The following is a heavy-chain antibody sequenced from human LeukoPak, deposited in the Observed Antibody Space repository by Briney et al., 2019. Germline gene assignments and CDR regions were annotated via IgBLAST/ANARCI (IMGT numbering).Heavy chain of an antibody. V-gene: IGHV3-23*01. CDR2: ISGYDGRT. J-gene: IGHJ4*02. D-gene: IGHD6-19*01. CDR3: AKGGQWLPPDY. Sequence: GGSLRLSCAASGFTFSSSAMSWVRQAPGKGLEWVSAISGYDGRTYYADSVKGRFTISRDNSKSTLYLQMTSLRAEDTAGYYCAKGGQWLPPDYWGQGTLVTVSS. CDR1: GFTFSSSA.